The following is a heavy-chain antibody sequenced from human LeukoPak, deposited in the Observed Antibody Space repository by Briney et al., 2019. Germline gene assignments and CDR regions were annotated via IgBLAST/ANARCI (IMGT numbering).Heavy chain of an antibody. Sequence: GGSLTLSCATSGCIFSGSDIHWVRQASGRGLEWVGRIRTKLRNYATAYAASVKGRFTISRDDSGDTAYLQMNSLKTEDTAVYYCTTYISGHYWGQGTLVTVSS. CDR3: TTYISGHY. D-gene: IGHD1-20*01. CDR1: GCIFSGSD. CDR2: IRTKLRNYAT. V-gene: IGHV3-73*01. J-gene: IGHJ4*02.